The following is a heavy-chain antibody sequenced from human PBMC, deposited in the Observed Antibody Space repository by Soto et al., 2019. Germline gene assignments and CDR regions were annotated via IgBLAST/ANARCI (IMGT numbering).Heavy chain of an antibody. Sequence: QVQLVQSGAEVKKRGASVKVSCKASGYTFTNFGSSWVRQAPGQGLEWMGWISAYNGNTNYAQKFKGRVTMTTDTSTSTAYMEVRSLRCAETAVYYCARGGTPIDYGGQGTLVTVSS. D-gene: IGHD3-16*01. V-gene: IGHV1-18*01. CDR2: ISAYNGNT. CDR3: ARGGTPIDY. CDR1: GYTFTNFG. J-gene: IGHJ4*02.